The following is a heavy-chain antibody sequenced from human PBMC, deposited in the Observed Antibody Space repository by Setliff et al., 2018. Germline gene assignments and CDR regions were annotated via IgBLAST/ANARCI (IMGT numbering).Heavy chain of an antibody. CDR3: AKDFRDLGYSDY. J-gene: IGHJ4*02. Sequence: GGSLRLSCAASGFSISGRWMSWVRQAPGKGLEWVANIKEDGSEQYYVDSVWGRFSISRDNARDSVFLEMNSLRAEDTAVYYCAKDFRDLGYSDYWGQGTLVTVSS. V-gene: IGHV3-7*03. CDR1: GFSISGRW. CDR2: IKEDGSEQ.